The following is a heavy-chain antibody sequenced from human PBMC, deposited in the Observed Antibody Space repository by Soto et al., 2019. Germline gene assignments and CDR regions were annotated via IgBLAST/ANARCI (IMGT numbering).Heavy chain of an antibody. CDR1: GASVRSYH. V-gene: IGHV4-4*07. Sequence: PSETLSRTGAVSGASVRSYHWSGSRQAAGNGLEWIGLVQMSWTTNYNPSLKTRLTMSLGTSKNEVSLRMTSVTAAHTAVYFCAKDSSTMRWFDPWGQGILVTVSS. CDR3: AKDSSTMRWFDP. D-gene: IGHD1-1*01. J-gene: IGHJ5*02. CDR2: VQMSWTT.